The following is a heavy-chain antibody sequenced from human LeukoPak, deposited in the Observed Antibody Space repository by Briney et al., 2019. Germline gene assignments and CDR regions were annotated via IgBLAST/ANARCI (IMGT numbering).Heavy chain of an antibody. CDR3: ATSAGDYRAGHYYYMGV. CDR1: GYTFIGYY. J-gene: IGHJ6*03. V-gene: IGHV1-2*02. D-gene: IGHD4-11*01. Sequence: GASVKVSCKASGYTFIGYYFHWVRQAPGQGLEWMGWINPNTAGTNYAQKFLGGVTLTWDTSISTAYMELNRLTSDDTAVYYCATSAGDYRAGHYYYMGVWGKGASVTVSS. CDR2: INPNTAGT.